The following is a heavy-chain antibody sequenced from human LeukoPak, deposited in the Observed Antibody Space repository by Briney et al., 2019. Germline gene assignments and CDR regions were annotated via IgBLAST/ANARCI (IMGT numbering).Heavy chain of an antibody. CDR3: AKAAVAGLFYYYGMDV. J-gene: IGHJ6*02. D-gene: IGHD6-19*01. CDR2: ISGSGGDT. Sequence: GGTLRLSCAASGFTFSNSAMSWVRQGPGKGLEWVSGISGSGGDTYYADSVKGRFTISRDNSMNTLYVHMNSLRAEDTAVYFCAKAAVAGLFYYYGMDVWGQGTTVTVSS. V-gene: IGHV3-23*01. CDR1: GFTFSNSA.